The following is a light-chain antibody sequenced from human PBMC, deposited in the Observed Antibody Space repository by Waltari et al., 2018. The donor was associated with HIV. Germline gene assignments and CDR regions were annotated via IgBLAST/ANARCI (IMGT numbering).Light chain of an antibody. J-gene: IGKJ2*01. Sequence: EIVMTQSPDTLSVSPGESATLSCRASQSINRNLVWYQQKPGQAPRLLIYAASTRAIGIPARFSGSGSGTEFTLTISSLQSDDFAVYYCQQYDSWPADTFGQGTKLEIK. V-gene: IGKV3-15*01. CDR2: AAS. CDR3: QQYDSWPADT. CDR1: QSINRN.